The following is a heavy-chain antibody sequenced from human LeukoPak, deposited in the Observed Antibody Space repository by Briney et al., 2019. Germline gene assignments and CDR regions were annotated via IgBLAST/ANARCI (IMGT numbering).Heavy chain of an antibody. CDR2: ISSSSSYI. CDR1: GFTFSSYS. J-gene: IGHJ6*02. V-gene: IGHV3-21*01. Sequence: PGGSLRLSCAASGFTFSSYSMNWVRQAPGKGLEWVSSISSSSSYIYYADSVKGRFTISRDNAKNSLYLQMNSLRAEDTAVYYCARSRGYRYGYFYYGMDVWGQGTTVTVSS. D-gene: IGHD5-18*01. CDR3: ARSRGYRYGYFYYGMDV.